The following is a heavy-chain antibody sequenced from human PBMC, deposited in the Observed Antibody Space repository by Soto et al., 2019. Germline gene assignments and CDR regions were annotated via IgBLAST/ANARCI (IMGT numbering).Heavy chain of an antibody. CDR1: ECNFVDFG. Sequence: FQRVRNAASECNFVDFGMSRIRKTQGKGLEWVSAISGSGSSIYYADSVKGRFTISRDNAKNSLYLQMNSLRAEDTAVYYCARDGSITGTTSDLDFWGQGTLVTVSS. V-gene: IGHV3-11*01. D-gene: IGHD1-7*01. CDR2: ISGSGSSI. CDR3: ARDGSITGTTSDLDF. J-gene: IGHJ4*02.